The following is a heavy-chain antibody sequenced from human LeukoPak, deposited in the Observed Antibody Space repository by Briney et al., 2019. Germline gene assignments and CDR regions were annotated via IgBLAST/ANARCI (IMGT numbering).Heavy chain of an antibody. J-gene: IGHJ4*02. Sequence: PGGSLRLSCAASGFTFSSYAMSWVRQAPGEGLEWVSGIISGGSTYYADSVKGRFTVSRDNSKNTLSLEMNSLRAEDTAIYYCAKDTSPYTSGWHYFDWWGQGTLVTVSS. CDR3: AKDTSPYTSGWHYFDW. V-gene: IGHV3-23*01. CDR2: IISGGST. D-gene: IGHD6-19*01. CDR1: GFTFSSYA.